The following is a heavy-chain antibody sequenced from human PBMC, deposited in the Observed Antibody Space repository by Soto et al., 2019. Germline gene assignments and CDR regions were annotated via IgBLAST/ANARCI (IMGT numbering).Heavy chain of an antibody. CDR3: ARDLWGYCGTDCYPLDV. CDR1: GGSISRYY. D-gene: IGHD2-21*02. CDR2: LYNTGST. J-gene: IGHJ6*02. V-gene: IGHV4-59*01. Sequence: SETLSLTCTVSGGSISRYYWSWIRQPPGKGLEWIGYLYNTGSTIYNPSLESRVTISVDTSKNQFSLKLNSVTAADTAVYYCARDLWGYCGTDCYPLDVWGPGTMVTVS.